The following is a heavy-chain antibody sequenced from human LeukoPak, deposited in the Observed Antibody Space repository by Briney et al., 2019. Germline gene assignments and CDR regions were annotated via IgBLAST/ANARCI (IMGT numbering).Heavy chain of an antibody. D-gene: IGHD6-13*01. CDR2: ISSGSSTI. CDR3: ARGWYFDY. V-gene: IGHV3-48*01. CDR1: GFTFSSYS. J-gene: IGHJ4*02. Sequence: GGSLRLSCVASGFTFSSYSMNWVRQAPGKGLEWVSYISSGSSTIYYADSVKGRFTISRDNAKNSLYLQMNSLRAEDTAVYYCARGWYFDYWGQGTLVTVSS.